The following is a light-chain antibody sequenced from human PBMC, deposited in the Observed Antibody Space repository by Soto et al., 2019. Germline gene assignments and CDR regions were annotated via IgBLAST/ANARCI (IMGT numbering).Light chain of an antibody. CDR2: EVS. Sequence: QSVLTQPPSASGAPGQSVTISCTGTSSDVGTYNFVSWYQQHPGKAPKLMVYEVSMRPSGVPDRFSGSKSGNTASLTVSGLQAEDEADYFCSSYADTNNYVFGTGTKV. V-gene: IGLV2-8*01. J-gene: IGLJ1*01. CDR1: SSDVGTYNF. CDR3: SSYADTNNYV.